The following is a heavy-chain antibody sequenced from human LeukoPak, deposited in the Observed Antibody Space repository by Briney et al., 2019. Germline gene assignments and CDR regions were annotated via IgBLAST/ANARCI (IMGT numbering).Heavy chain of an antibody. Sequence: GRSLRLSCAASGFTFSSYGMHWVRQAPGKGLEWVAVISYDGSNKYYADSVKGRFTISRDNSKNTLYLQMNSLRAGDTAVYYCAKDDATTYYYYGMDVWGQGTTVTVSS. V-gene: IGHV3-30*18. D-gene: IGHD1-14*01. CDR2: ISYDGSNK. CDR1: GFTFSSYG. J-gene: IGHJ6*02. CDR3: AKDDATTYYYYGMDV.